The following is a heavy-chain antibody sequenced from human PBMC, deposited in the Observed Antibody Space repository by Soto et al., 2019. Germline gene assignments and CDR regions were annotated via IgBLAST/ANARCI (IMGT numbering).Heavy chain of an antibody. CDR2: ISSSSGYI. CDR3: ARDFYYYATPTQLTDY. Sequence: GGSLRLSCAASGFTFGSYSMNWVRQAPGKGLDWVSSISSSSGYIDYADSVKGRFTISRDNAKNSLFLQMDSLRAEDSAVYYCARDFYYYATPTQLTDYWGQGTLVTVSS. CDR1: GFTFGSYS. J-gene: IGHJ4*02. D-gene: IGHD3-10*01. V-gene: IGHV3-21*01.